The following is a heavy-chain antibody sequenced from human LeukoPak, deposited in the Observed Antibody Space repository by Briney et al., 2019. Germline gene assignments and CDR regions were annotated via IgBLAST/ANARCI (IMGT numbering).Heavy chain of an antibody. J-gene: IGHJ6*02. CDR1: GFTFSGYA. D-gene: IGHD3-3*01. CDR2: ISSNGGST. Sequence: GGSLRLSCAASGFTFSGYAMHWVRQAPGKGLEYVSSISSNGGSTYYADSVKGRYTISRANSKNTLYLQMSSLRPDDTTVYFCVKPNYDFWSGYQYYGMDVWGQGTTVTVSS. V-gene: IGHV3-64D*09. CDR3: VKPNYDFWSGYQYYGMDV.